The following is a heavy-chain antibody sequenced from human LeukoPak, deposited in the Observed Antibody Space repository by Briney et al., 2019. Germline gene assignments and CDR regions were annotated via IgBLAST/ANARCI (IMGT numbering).Heavy chain of an antibody. CDR1: GYTFTSYA. D-gene: IGHD2-2*02. Sequence: ASVKVSCKASGYTFTSYAMHWVRQAPGQRLEWMGWINAGNGNTKYSQKLQGRVTMTTDTSTSTAYMELRSLRSDDTAVYYCARVVWYCSSTSCYTFDYWGQGTLVTVSS. J-gene: IGHJ4*02. V-gene: IGHV1-3*01. CDR3: ARVVWYCSSTSCYTFDY. CDR2: INAGNGNT.